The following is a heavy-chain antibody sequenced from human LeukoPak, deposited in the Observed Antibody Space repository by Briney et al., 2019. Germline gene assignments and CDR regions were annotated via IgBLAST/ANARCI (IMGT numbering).Heavy chain of an antibody. J-gene: IGHJ4*02. CDR3: ARNRATAYYFDY. Sequence: GSSVKVSCKASGGTFSSYAISWVRQAPGQGHEWMGGIIPIFGTANYAQKFQGRVTITADESTSTAYMELSSLRSEDTAVYYCARNRATAYYFDYWGQGTLVTVSS. CDR2: IIPIFGTA. CDR1: GGTFSSYA. D-gene: IGHD5-12*01. V-gene: IGHV1-69*01.